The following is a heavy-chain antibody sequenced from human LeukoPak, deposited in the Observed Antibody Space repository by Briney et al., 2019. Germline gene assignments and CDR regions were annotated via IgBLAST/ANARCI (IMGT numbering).Heavy chain of an antibody. Sequence: SETLSLTCTVSGGTINRHYWRWIRQPPGKGLEWIGDIYYKGSTNYNPSLKSRVTISVDTSKNHLSLKLTSVLAADTAIYYCVRRDNTGWNYFDYWGQGILVTVSS. CDR1: GGTINRHY. J-gene: IGHJ4*02. CDR2: IYYKGST. CDR3: VRRDNTGWNYFDY. D-gene: IGHD6-19*01. V-gene: IGHV4-59*08.